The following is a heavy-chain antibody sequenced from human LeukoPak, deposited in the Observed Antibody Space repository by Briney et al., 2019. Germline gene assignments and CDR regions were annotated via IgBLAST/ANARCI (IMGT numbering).Heavy chain of an antibody. V-gene: IGHV3-23*01. Sequence: GGSLRLSCAASGFTFSSYEMNWVRKAPGKGLEWVSSGHSDGTTYYADSVKGRFTISRDNSKNTLSLQMNSLRAEDTAVYYCAKGSRIAARPTIWFDSWGQGTLVTVSS. D-gene: IGHD6-6*01. CDR3: AKGSRIAARPTIWFDS. CDR2: GHSDGTT. CDR1: GFTFSSYE. J-gene: IGHJ5*01.